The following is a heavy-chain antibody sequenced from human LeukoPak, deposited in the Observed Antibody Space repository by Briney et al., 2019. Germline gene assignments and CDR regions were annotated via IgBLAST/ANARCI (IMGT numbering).Heavy chain of an antibody. CDR3: ARADRVIAAAGYYYYYYYMDV. Sequence: PGGSLRLSCAASGFTFSSYSMNWVRQAPGKGLEWVSYISSSSSTIYYADSVKGRFTISRDNAKNSLYLQMNSLRAEDTAVYYCARADRVIAAAGYYYYYYYMDVWGKGTTVTVSS. CDR2: ISSSSSTI. V-gene: IGHV3-48*01. CDR1: GFTFSSYS. J-gene: IGHJ6*03. D-gene: IGHD6-13*01.